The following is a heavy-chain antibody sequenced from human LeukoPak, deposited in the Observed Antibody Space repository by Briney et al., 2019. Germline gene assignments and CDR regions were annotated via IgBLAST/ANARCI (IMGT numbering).Heavy chain of an antibody. CDR2: IYYTGST. J-gene: IGHJ6*03. Sequence: SETLSLTCTVSGGSISSSGYYWGWIRQPPGKGLEWIGNIYYTGSTYYSASLKSRVTISVDTSKNQFSLKLSSVTAADTAVYYCARHRGDRYYYHYYMDVWGKGTTVTVSS. CDR1: GGSISSSGYY. V-gene: IGHV4-39*01. CDR3: ARHRGDRYYYHYYMDV. D-gene: IGHD3-10*01.